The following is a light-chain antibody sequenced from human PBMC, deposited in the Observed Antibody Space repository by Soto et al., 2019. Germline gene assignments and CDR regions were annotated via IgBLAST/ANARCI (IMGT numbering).Light chain of an antibody. V-gene: IGKV3-15*01. Sequence: EIVMTQSPATLSVSPGERATLSCRASQSVSSNLAWYQQKPGQAPRLLIYGASTRPTGIPARFSGSGSGTEFTLTISSLQSEDFAVYYCHQYNNWPLTFGGGTKVQFK. CDR1: QSVSSN. CDR3: HQYNNWPLT. CDR2: GAS. J-gene: IGKJ4*01.